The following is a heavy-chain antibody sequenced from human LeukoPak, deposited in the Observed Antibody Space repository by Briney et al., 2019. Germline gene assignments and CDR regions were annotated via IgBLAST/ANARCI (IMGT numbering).Heavy chain of an antibody. Sequence: ASVKVSCKASGYTFTGYYMHWVRQAPGQGLEWMGGIIPIFGTANYAQKFQGRVTITADESTSTAYMELSSLRSEDTAVYYCASRIAPAHLAWVYWGQGTLVTVSS. CDR2: IIPIFGTA. D-gene: IGHD6-13*01. V-gene: IGHV1-69*13. CDR3: ASRIAPAHLAWVY. CDR1: GYTFTGYY. J-gene: IGHJ4*02.